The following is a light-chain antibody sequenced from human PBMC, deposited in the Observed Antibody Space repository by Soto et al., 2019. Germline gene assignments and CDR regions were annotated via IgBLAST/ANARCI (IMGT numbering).Light chain of an antibody. V-gene: IGKV1-39*01. Sequence: DIQMTQSPSSLSASVGDRVTITCRASHSISTYLNWYHQKPGKAPDLLIYAASNLYTGVPSRFSGSRSGTEFTLTISSLQPEDFASYYCLQDYGDSWTFGQGTKVDIK. J-gene: IGKJ1*01. CDR3: LQDYGDSWT. CDR1: HSISTY. CDR2: AAS.